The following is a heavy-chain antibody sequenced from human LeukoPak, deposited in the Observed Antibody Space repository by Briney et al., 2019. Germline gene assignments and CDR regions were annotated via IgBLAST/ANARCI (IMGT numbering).Heavy chain of an antibody. Sequence: SETLSLTCTVSGGSISSYYCSWIRQPPGKGLEWIGYINYSGSTNYNPALKCRVTISVDTSKNQVSLNLSSVTAADTAVYYCARLVYYYNGMDVWGQGTTVTVSS. V-gene: IGHV4-59*01. CDR1: GGSISSYY. CDR3: ARLVYYYNGMDV. CDR2: INYSGST. J-gene: IGHJ6*02.